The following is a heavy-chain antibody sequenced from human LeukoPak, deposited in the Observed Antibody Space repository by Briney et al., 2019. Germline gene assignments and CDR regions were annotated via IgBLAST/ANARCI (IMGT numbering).Heavy chain of an antibody. Sequence: SQTLSLTCTVSGGSISSGDYYWSWIRQPPGKGLEWIGYIYYSGSTYYNPSLKSRVTISVDMSKNQFSLKLSSVTAADTAVYYCARDHQNFVSSGYFDYWGQGTLVTVSS. CDR2: IYYSGST. CDR1: GGSISSGDYY. D-gene: IGHD3-22*01. CDR3: ARDHQNFVSSGYFDY. V-gene: IGHV4-30-4*01. J-gene: IGHJ4*02.